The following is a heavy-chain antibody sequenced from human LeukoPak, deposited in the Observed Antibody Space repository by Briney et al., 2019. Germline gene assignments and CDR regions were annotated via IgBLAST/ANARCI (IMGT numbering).Heavy chain of an antibody. D-gene: IGHD2-21*02. CDR1: GYTFTSYG. V-gene: IGHV1-18*01. CDR3: ARDRGSYCGGDCHFDY. J-gene: IGHJ4*02. Sequence: EASVKVSCKASGYTFTSYGISWVRQAPGQGLEWMGWISAYNGNTNYAQKPQGRVTMTTDTSTSTAYMELRSLRSDDTAVYYCARDRGSYCGGDCHFDYWGQGTLVTVSS. CDR2: ISAYNGNT.